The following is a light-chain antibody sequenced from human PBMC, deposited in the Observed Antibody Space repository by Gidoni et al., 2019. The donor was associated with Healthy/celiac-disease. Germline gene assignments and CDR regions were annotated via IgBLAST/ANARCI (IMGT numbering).Light chain of an antibody. J-gene: IGLJ2*01. CDR3: AAWDDSLSGPVV. CDR2: RNN. Sequence: QSVLTQPPSASGTPGQRVTISCSGSSSNIGSNYVYWYPQRPGTAPKLLIYRNNQRPSGVPDRFSGSKSGTAASLAISGLRSEDEADYYCAAWDDSLSGPVVFGGGTKLTVL. CDR1: SSNIGSNY. V-gene: IGLV1-47*01.